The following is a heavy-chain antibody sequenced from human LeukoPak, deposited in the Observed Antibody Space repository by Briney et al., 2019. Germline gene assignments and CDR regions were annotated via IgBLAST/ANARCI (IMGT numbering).Heavy chain of an antibody. J-gene: IGHJ4*02. CDR3: ARDLTKSLYSSGWYEDY. CDR2: INAGNGNT. D-gene: IGHD6-19*01. Sequence: ASVKVSCKASGYTFTSYAMHWVRQAPGQRLEWMGWINAGNGNTKYSQKFQGRVTITRDTSASTAYMELSSLRSEDTAVYYCARDLTKSLYSSGWYEDYWGQGTLVTVSS. V-gene: IGHV1-3*01. CDR1: GYTFTSYA.